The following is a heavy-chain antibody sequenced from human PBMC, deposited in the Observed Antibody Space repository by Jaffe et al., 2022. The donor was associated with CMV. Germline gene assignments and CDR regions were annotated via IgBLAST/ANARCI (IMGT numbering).Heavy chain of an antibody. V-gene: IGHV1-3*01. Sequence: QVQLVQSGAEVKKPGASVTLSCGASGYSFNNYILHWVRQAPGQSLEWVGWINPDSGNIRYSQNFQGRVTIFKDTSASTSFMELSSLKSEDTAIYYCARQRDNWNLGLDYWGQGTLVTVSS. J-gene: IGHJ4*02. CDR2: INPDSGNI. CDR1: GYSFNNYI. D-gene: IGHD1-7*01. CDR3: ARQRDNWNLGLDY.